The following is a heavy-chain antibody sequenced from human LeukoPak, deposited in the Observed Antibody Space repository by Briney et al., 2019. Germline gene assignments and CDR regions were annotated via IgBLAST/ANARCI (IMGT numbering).Heavy chain of an antibody. CDR2: ISGSGGST. D-gene: IGHD3-10*01. CDR1: GFTFSSYA. J-gene: IGHJ5*02. CDR3: AKDLYEQGSPRVLRWFDP. Sequence: SGASLRLSCAASGFTFSSYAMSWVRQAPGEGLEWVSAISGSGGSTYYADSVKGRFTISRDNSKNTLYLQMNSLRAEDTAVYYCAKDLYEQGSPRVLRWFDPWGQGTLVTVSS. V-gene: IGHV3-23*01.